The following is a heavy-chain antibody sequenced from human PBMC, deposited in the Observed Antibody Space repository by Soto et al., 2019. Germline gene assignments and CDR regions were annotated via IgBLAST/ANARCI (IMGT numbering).Heavy chain of an antibody. CDR2: INPNSGGT. CDR3: ARDEVAAAGTSHDYYYYGMDV. V-gene: IGHV1-2*04. J-gene: IGHJ6*02. Sequence: ASVKVSCKASGYTFTGYYMHWVRQAPGQGLEWMGWINPNSGGTNYAQKFQGWVTMTRDTSISTAYMELSRLRSDDTAVYYCARDEVAAAGTSHDYYYYGMDVWCQGTTVAVSS. CDR1: GYTFTGYY. D-gene: IGHD6-13*01.